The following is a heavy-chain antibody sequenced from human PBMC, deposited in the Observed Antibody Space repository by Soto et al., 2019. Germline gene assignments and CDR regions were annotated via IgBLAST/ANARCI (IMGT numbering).Heavy chain of an antibody. CDR1: GFTFSNAW. J-gene: IGHJ1*01. Sequence: GGSLRLSCAASGFTFSNAWMNWVRQAPGKGLEWVGRIKSKTDGGTTDYAAPVKGRFTISRDDSKNTLYLQMNSLKTEDTAVYYCTTDLTDSSGYYLVSQHWGQGTLVTVSS. CDR3: TTDLTDSSGYYLVSQH. D-gene: IGHD3-22*01. V-gene: IGHV3-15*07. CDR2: IKSKTDGGTT.